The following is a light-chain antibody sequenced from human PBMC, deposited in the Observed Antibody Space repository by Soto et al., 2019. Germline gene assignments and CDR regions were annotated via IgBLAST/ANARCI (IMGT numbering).Light chain of an antibody. V-gene: IGKV3-11*01. CDR2: DAS. CDR3: QQRSNWPRIT. Sequence: EIVLTQSPATLSLSPGERATLSCRASQSVSSYLAWYQQKPGQAPRLLIYDASNRATGIPARFSGSGSGTDFTLTISSLEPEDFAVYYCQQRSNWPRITFCGGTKVEIK. J-gene: IGKJ4*01. CDR1: QSVSSY.